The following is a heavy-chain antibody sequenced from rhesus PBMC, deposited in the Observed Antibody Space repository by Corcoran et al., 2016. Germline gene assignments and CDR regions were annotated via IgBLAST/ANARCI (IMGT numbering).Heavy chain of an antibody. CDR2: SGGRSRRT. CDR3: ASLTAAALVY. D-gene: IGHD6-31*01. Sequence: QVQLQESGPGLVKPSETLSLTCAVSGYSISSGYYWGWIRQPPGKGLEWIGYSGGRSRRTYHNPSLKVRSTLSKATSKHPFSLKLSSVTAADTAVYYCASLTAAALVYWGQGVLVTVSS. CDR1: GYSISSGYY. V-gene: IGHV4-99*01. J-gene: IGHJ4*01.